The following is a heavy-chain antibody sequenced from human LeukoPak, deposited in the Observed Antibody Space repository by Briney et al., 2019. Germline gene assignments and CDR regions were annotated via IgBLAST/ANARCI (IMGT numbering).Heavy chain of an antibody. V-gene: IGHV4-34*01. CDR3: ARGSNVFDP. J-gene: IGHJ5*02. D-gene: IGHD3-10*02. Sequence: SETLSLTCAVYGGSFSGYYWSWIRQPPGKGLEWIGEINHSGSTNYNPSLKSRVTISVDTSKNQFSLKLSSVTAADTAVYSCARGSNVFDPWGQGTLVTVSS. CDR2: INHSGST. CDR1: GGSFSGYY.